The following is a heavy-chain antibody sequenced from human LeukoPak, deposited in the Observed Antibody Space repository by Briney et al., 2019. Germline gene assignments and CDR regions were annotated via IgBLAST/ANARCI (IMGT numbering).Heavy chain of an antibody. J-gene: IGHJ4*02. V-gene: IGHV1-18*01. CDR3: ARDDGLPYYYDSSGYYGTD. CDR1: GYTFTSYG. D-gene: IGHD3-22*01. Sequence: GASVKVSCKASGYTFTSYGISWVRQAPGQGLEWMGWISAYNGNTNYAQKLQGRVTMTTDTSASTAYMELRSLRSDDTAVYYCARDDGLPYYYDSSGYYGTDWGQGTLVTVSS. CDR2: ISAYNGNT.